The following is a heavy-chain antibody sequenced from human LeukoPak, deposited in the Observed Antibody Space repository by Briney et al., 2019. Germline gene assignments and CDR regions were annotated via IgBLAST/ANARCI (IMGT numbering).Heavy chain of an antibody. Sequence: GGSLRLSCAASEFTFSSYTMYWVRQAPGKGLEWISSISSSSNYIYYADSVKGRFTISRDNAKNSLSLQMNSPRAEDTAVYYCARDFYSDSRGYVDYYGMDVWGQGTTVTVSS. V-gene: IGHV3-21*01. CDR1: EFTFSSYT. CDR3: ARDFYSDSRGYVDYYGMDV. CDR2: ISSSSNYI. J-gene: IGHJ6*02. D-gene: IGHD3-22*01.